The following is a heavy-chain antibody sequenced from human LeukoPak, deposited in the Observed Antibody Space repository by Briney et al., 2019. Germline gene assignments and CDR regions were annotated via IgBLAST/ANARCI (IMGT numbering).Heavy chain of an antibody. V-gene: IGHV1-18*01. Sequence: ASVKVSCKASGYTFTSYGISWVRQAPGQGLEWMGWISAYNGNTNYAQKLQGRVTMTTDTSTSTAYMELRSLRSDDTAVYYCARVPVYYYDSSGYYWGDYWGQGTPVTVSS. J-gene: IGHJ4*02. CDR1: GYTFTSYG. CDR2: ISAYNGNT. CDR3: ARVPVYYYDSSGYYWGDY. D-gene: IGHD3-22*01.